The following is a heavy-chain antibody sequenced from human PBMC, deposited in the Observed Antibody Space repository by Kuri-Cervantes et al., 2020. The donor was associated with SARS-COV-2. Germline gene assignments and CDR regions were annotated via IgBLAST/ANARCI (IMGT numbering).Heavy chain of an antibody. CDR1: GFTFSSYS. Sequence: GGSLRLSCAASGFTFSSYSMNWVRQAPGKGLEWVPYISSSSSTIYYADSVKGRFTISRDNAKNSLYLQMNSLRAEDTAVYYCARDLSSGPWAFDYWGQGTLVTVSS. J-gene: IGHJ4*02. CDR2: ISSSSSTI. V-gene: IGHV3-48*01. CDR3: ARDLSSGPWAFDY. D-gene: IGHD3-10*01.